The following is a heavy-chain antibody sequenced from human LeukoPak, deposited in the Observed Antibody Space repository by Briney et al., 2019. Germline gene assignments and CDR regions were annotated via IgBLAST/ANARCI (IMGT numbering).Heavy chain of an antibody. D-gene: IGHD1-14*01. CDR1: GFTVRRNV. CDR3: ARDLAGFQEPRYYYYMDV. J-gene: IGHJ6*03. V-gene: IGHV3-66*02. CDR2: IYSDDRA. Sequence: GGSLRRSCVASGFTVRRNVMSWVRQAPGKGLEWVSLIYSDDRAFYADSVKGRFTISRNNSKNTLFLQMSSLKPEDTAIYYCARDLAGFQEPRYYYYMDVWGKGTTVTVSS.